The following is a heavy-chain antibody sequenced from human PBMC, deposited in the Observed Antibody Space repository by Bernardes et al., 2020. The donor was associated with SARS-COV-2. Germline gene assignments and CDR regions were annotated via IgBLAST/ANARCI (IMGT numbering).Heavy chain of an antibody. CDR3: ARTPDYDVLTGHYAEGFDS. V-gene: IGHV4-34*01. Sequence: SESLSLTCAVYGGSFSGYWWTWIRQPPGKGLEWIGEITHSGSSNYNPSLKSRVTISADTSKNQFSLKLSSVTAADTAVYYCARTPDYDVLTGHYAEGFDSWGQGTQVTVSS. CDR2: ITHSGSS. CDR1: GGSFSGYW. D-gene: IGHD3-9*01. J-gene: IGHJ5*01.